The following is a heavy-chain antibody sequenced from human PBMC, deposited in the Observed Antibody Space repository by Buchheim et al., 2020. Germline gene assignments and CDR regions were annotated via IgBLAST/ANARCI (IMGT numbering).Heavy chain of an antibody. J-gene: IGHJ3*02. Sequence: QLQLQESGPGLVKPSETLSLTCTVSGGSISSSSYYWGWIRQPPGKGLEWIGSIYYSGSTYYNPSLKSRVTISVDTSTNQFSLKLSSVTAADTAVYYCARRYYYDSSGYPQGAFDIWGQGT. CDR3: ARRYYYDSSGYPQGAFDI. CDR1: GGSISSSSYY. CDR2: IYYSGST. V-gene: IGHV4-39*01. D-gene: IGHD3-22*01.